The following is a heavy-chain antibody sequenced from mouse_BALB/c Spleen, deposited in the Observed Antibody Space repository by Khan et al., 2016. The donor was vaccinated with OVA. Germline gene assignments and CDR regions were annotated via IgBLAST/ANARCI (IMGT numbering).Heavy chain of an antibody. CDR1: GFTFSTYG. CDR3: TRLAYYYNSEGIAY. D-gene: IGHD1-1*01. V-gene: IGHV5-6*01. Sequence: EVELVESGGDLVKPGGSLKLSCAASGFTFSTYGMSWVHQAPDKRLEWVATVSTGGSYTYYPDSVKGRFTISRDNAKNTLYLQISGLRSEDTAMFYCTRLAYYYNSEGIAYWGQGTLVTVSA. CDR2: VSTGGSYT. J-gene: IGHJ3*01.